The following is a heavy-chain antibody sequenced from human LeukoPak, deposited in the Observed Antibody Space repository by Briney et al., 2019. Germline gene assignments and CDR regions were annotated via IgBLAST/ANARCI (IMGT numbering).Heavy chain of an antibody. Sequence: GGSLRLSCAASGFTFTSYSMNWVRKAPGKGLEGVSTISGGGGSTYYADSVKGRFTISRDKTKNTLYLQMNSLRAEDTAVYYCAKSSYYDASGYYREFYFDPWGQGTLVTVSS. CDR3: AKSSYYDASGYYREFYFDP. CDR2: ISGGGGST. CDR1: GFTFTSYS. D-gene: IGHD3-22*01. J-gene: IGHJ4*02. V-gene: IGHV3-23*01.